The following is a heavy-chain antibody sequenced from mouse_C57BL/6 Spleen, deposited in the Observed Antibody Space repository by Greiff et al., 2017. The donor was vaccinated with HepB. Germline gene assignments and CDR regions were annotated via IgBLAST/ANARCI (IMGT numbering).Heavy chain of an antibody. V-gene: IGHV14-4*01. J-gene: IGHJ3*01. CDR2: IDPENGDT. CDR3: TTDSSGFFAY. D-gene: IGHD3-2*02. Sequence: VQLQQSGAELVRPGASVKLSCTASGFNIKDDYMHWVKQRPEQGLEWIGWIDPENGDTEYASKFQGKATITADTSSNTAYLQLSSLTSEDTAVYYCTTDSSGFFAYWGQGTLVTVSA. CDR1: GFNIKDDY.